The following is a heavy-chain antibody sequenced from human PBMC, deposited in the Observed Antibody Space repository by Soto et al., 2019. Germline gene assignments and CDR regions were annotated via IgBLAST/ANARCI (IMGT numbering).Heavy chain of an antibody. CDR2: IKSKTDGGTT. Sequence: RGSRRLACAVFGFIFGKAWVGWVRQDPRKGLEWVGRIKSKTDGGTTDYAAPVKGRFTISRDDSKNTLYLQMNSQKTEDTAVYYCTTGTMIGDQGTMVTVSS. D-gene: IGHD3-22*01. J-gene: IGHJ3*01. CDR3: TTGTMI. V-gene: IGHV3-15*01. CDR1: GFIFGKAW.